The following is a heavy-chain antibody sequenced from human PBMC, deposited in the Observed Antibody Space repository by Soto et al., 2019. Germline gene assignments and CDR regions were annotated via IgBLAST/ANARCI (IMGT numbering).Heavy chain of an antibody. CDR2: IYTSGTT. CDR1: GGSIRSYY. CDR3: AREGSIGFGMDV. Sequence: QVQLQQSGPGLVKPSETLSLTCTVSGGSIRSYYWSWIRQPAGKALEWIGRIYTSGTTNYNPSLKSRVTISRATAKNQFSLDLSSVTDADTAVYYCAREGSIGFGMDVWGQGTTVTVSS. V-gene: IGHV4-4*07. J-gene: IGHJ6*02.